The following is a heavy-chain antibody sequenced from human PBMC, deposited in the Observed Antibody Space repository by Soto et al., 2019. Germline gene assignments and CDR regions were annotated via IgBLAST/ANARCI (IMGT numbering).Heavy chain of an antibody. Sequence: ASVKVSCKASGYTFTGYYMHWVRQAPGQGLEWMGIINPSGGSTSYAQKFQGRVTMTRDTSTSTVYMELSSLRSEDTAVYYCARDGYNVAGGYYYYGMDVWGQGTTVTVSS. V-gene: IGHV1-46*01. CDR3: ARDGYNVAGGYYYYGMDV. CDR2: INPSGGST. CDR1: GYTFTGYY. J-gene: IGHJ6*02. D-gene: IGHD5-12*01.